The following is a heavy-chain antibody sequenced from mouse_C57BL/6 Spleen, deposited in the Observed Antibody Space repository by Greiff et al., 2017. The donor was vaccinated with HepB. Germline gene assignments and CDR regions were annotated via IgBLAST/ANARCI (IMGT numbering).Heavy chain of an antibody. CDR2: INPNNGGT. D-gene: IGHD2-1*01. CDR1: GYTFTDYN. Sequence: EVQLQQPGPELVKPGASVKMSCKASGYTFTDYNMHWVKQSHGKSLEWIGYINPNNGGTSYNQKFKGKATLTVNKSSSTAYMELRSLTSEDSAVYYCARPDGTYYYAMDYWGQGTSVTVSS. CDR3: ARPDGTYYYAMDY. J-gene: IGHJ4*01. V-gene: IGHV1-22*01.